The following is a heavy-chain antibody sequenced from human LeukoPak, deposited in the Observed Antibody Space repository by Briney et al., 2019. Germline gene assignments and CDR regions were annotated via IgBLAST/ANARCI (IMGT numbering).Heavy chain of an antibody. V-gene: IGHV1-69*06. D-gene: IGHD3-22*01. CDR3: AREAADSSGYSMWWYFDL. CDR2: IIPMLGST. CDR1: GYTFTGYY. Sequence: SVKVSCKASGYTFTGYYMHWVRQAPGQGPEWMGGIIPMLGSTIYVEKFQDRVTITADKSSSTCYMELSSLRSEDTAVYYCAREAADSSGYSMWWYFDLWGRGALVTVSS. J-gene: IGHJ2*01.